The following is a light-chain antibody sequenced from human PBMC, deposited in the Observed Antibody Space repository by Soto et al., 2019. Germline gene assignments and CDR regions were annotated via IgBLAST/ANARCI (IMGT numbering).Light chain of an antibody. V-gene: IGKV1-5*01. Sequence: DIQLIQSPATLSASVGDRITITCRASENIFEFLAWYQQRSGRAPNLLIYAASDLETGVPSRFSGRGSGTEFTLTIDSLQPDDSATYYCQHYNTQSITFGGGTKVDVK. J-gene: IGKJ4*01. CDR2: AAS. CDR1: ENIFEF. CDR3: QHYNTQSIT.